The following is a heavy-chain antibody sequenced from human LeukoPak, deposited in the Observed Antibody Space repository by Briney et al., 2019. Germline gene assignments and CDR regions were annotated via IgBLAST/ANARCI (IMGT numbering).Heavy chain of an antibody. Sequence: GGSLRLSCAVSGFTFTNYDINWVRQAPGKGLEWISYISSSSDTLYYADSVKGRFTISRDNAKNSLYLQMNSLRAEDTAVYYCARRGTTYAFDMWGQGTMVTVSS. CDR2: ISSSSDTL. CDR3: ARRGTTYAFDM. J-gene: IGHJ3*02. D-gene: IGHD1-7*01. CDR1: GFTFTNYD. V-gene: IGHV3-48*01.